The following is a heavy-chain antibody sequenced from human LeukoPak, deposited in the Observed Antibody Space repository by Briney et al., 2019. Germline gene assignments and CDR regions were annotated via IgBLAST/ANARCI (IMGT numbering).Heavy chain of an antibody. CDR3: ARSSGDYDFAFDI. V-gene: IGHV1-2*02. Sequence: ASVKVSCKASGYTFTGYYMHWVRQAPGKGLEWMGWINPNSGGTNYAQKFQGRVTMTTDTSISTAYMELSRLRSDDTAVYYCARSSGDYDFAFDIWGQGTMVTVSS. J-gene: IGHJ3*02. CDR2: INPNSGGT. D-gene: IGHD4-17*01. CDR1: GYTFTGYY.